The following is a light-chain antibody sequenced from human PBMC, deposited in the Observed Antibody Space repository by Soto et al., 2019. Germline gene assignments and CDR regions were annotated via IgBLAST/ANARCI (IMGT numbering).Light chain of an antibody. CDR3: SSYTSSSTV. V-gene: IGLV2-14*03. CDR1: SSDVGAYNY. Sequence: QSVLTQPASVSGSPGQSITISCTGSSSDVGAYNYVSWYQHHPGRAPKLMIFDVSNRPSGVSNRFSGSKSGNTASLTVSGLQAEDEADYYCSSYTSSSTVFGGGTKLTV. CDR2: DVS. J-gene: IGLJ2*01.